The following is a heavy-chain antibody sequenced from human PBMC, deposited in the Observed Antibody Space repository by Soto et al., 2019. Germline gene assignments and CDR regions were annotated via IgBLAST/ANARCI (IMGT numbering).Heavy chain of an antibody. CDR1: GGSISSSNW. D-gene: IGHD2-15*01. Sequence: TSETLSLTCAVSGGSISSSNWWSWVRQPPGKGLEWIGEIYHSGSTNYNPSLKSRVTISVDKFKNQFSLKLSSVTAADTAVYYCARRGCSGGSCYEARYYFDYWGQGTLVTVSS. J-gene: IGHJ4*02. CDR2: IYHSGST. CDR3: ARRGCSGGSCYEARYYFDY. V-gene: IGHV4-4*02.